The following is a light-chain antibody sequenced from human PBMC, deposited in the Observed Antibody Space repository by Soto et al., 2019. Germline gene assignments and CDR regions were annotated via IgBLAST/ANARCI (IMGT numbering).Light chain of an antibody. CDR1: STNLGAGYA. CDR3: QSYDSTLSVVV. CDR2: SNS. V-gene: IGLV1-40*01. J-gene: IGLJ2*01. Sequence: QPVLTQPPSVSGAPGQRVTISCTGSSTNLGAGYAVHWYRQLPGTAPQLLIYSNSNWPSGVPDRFSGSKSGASASLAITGLQAEDEADYYCQSYDSTLSVVVFGGGTKVTVL.